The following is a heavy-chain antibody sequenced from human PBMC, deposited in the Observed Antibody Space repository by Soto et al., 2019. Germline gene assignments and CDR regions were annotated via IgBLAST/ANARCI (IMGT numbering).Heavy chain of an antibody. J-gene: IGHJ5*02. V-gene: IGHV3-23*01. CDR3: AKDRISYYYGSGSYSNWFDP. CDR2: ISGSGGST. Sequence: GGSLRLSCAASGFTFSSYAMSWVRQAPGKGLEWVSAISGSGGSTYYADSVKGRFTISRDNSKNTLYLQMNSLRAEDTAVYYCAKDRISYYYGSGSYSNWFDPWGQGTLVTVSS. D-gene: IGHD3-10*01. CDR1: GFTFSSYA.